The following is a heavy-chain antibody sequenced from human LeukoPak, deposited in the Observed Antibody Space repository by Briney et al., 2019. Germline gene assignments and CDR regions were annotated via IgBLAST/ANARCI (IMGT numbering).Heavy chain of an antibody. CDR3: ARGGSDYGDLWAFDP. J-gene: IGHJ5*02. D-gene: IGHD4-17*01. Sequence: PSETLSLTCTVSGGSISSYYWSWIRQPPGKGLEWIGYIYYSGSTNYNPSLKSRVTISVDTSKNQFSLKLSSVTAADTAVYYCARGGSDYGDLWAFDPWGQGTLVTVSS. V-gene: IGHV4-59*01. CDR1: GGSISSYY. CDR2: IYYSGST.